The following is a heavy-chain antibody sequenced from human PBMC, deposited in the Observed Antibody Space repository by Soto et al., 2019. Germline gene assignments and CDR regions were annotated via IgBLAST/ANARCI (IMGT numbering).Heavy chain of an antibody. CDR2: IYSGGNT. D-gene: IGHD3-22*01. Sequence: SVGSQSRSCGSSGFDGICNFWSLVRTHQGKGLEWVSVIYSGGNTFYADSVKGRFTISRDNSENTLYLQMHSLRAEDTAIYYCTRVSYSGGYSHAFDIWVQGTMVTGSS. CDR3: TRVSYSGGYSHAFDI. CDR1: GFDGICNF. V-gene: IGHV3-53*01. J-gene: IGHJ3*02.